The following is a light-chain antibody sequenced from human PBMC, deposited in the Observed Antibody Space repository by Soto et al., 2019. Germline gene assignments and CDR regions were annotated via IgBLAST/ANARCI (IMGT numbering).Light chain of an antibody. CDR3: QQSYSTPPWT. CDR2: AAS. CDR1: QGVGSY. J-gene: IGKJ1*01. V-gene: IGKV1-39*01. Sequence: DIQMTQSPSSLSASVGDRVTISCRASQGVGSYLAWYQQKPGKAPKLLIYAASTLQSGVPSRFSGSGSGTDFSLTISSLQPEDFATYYCQQSYSTPPWTFGQGTKVDIK.